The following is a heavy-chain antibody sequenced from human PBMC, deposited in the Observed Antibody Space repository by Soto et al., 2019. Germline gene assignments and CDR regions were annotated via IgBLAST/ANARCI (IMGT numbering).Heavy chain of an antibody. V-gene: IGHV3-30-3*01. Sequence: QVQLVASGGGVVHLGRSLTLSCAASGFTFNRHAIHWVRQSPGKGLEWVTVISRDGNNKYSADSVKGRFTISRGNAKNTVILQMNSLRREDTAIYYCARSRSGAVADSFDYWGQGTPVTVSS. CDR3: ARSRSGAVADSFDY. CDR1: GFTFNRHA. D-gene: IGHD3-10*01. J-gene: IGHJ4*02. CDR2: ISRDGNNK.